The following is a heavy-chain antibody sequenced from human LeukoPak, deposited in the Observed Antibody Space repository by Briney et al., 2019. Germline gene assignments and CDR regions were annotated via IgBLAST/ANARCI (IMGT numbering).Heavy chain of an antibody. D-gene: IGHD1-26*01. V-gene: IGHV1-8*01. CDR3: ARPIGWANAFDI. Sequence: ASVKVSCKASGYTFTSYDINWVRQAAGQGLEWMGWMNPNSGNTGYAQKFQGRVTMTRNTSISTAYMELSSLRSEDTAVYYCARPIGWANAFDIWGQGTMVTVSS. J-gene: IGHJ3*02. CDR1: GYTFTSYD. CDR2: MNPNSGNT.